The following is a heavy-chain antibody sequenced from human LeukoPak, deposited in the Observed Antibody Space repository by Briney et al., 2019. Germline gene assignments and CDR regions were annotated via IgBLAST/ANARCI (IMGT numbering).Heavy chain of an antibody. D-gene: IGHD6-13*01. V-gene: IGHV3-21*01. Sequence: PGGSLRLSCAASGFTFSSYSMNWVRQAPGKGLEWVSSISSSSSYIYYADSVKGRFTISRDNAKNSLYLQMNSLRAEDTAVYYCAREAGLREGSSWYGDYYYYMDVWGKGTTVTVSS. CDR2: ISSSSSYI. CDR1: GFTFSSYS. J-gene: IGHJ6*03. CDR3: AREAGLREGSSWYGDYYYYMDV.